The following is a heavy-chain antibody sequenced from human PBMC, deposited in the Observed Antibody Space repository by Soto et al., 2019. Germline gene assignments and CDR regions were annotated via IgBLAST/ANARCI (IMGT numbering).Heavy chain of an antibody. J-gene: IGHJ5*02. V-gene: IGHV4-34*01. CDR1: GGSFSGYY. CDR2: INHSGST. D-gene: IGHD2-15*01. CDR3: ASTYCSGGSCYGNSNWFDP. Sequence: SETLSLTCAVYGGSFSGYYWSWIRQPPGKGLEWIGEINHSGSTNYNPSLKSRVTISVDTSKNQFSLKLSSVTAADTAVYYCASTYCSGGSCYGNSNWFDPWGQGTLVTVSS.